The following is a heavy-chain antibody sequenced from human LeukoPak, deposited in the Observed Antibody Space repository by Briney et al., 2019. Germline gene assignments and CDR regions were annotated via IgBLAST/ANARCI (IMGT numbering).Heavy chain of an antibody. D-gene: IGHD3-22*01. V-gene: IGHV1-18*01. J-gene: IGHJ4*02. CDR1: GYTFTSYG. Sequence: ASVTVSCTASGYTFTSYGISWVRQAPGQGLEWMGWISAYNGNTNYAQKLQGRVTITTDTSKSTAYMELRSLRSDDTAVYYCATHYYDSSGYFYWGQGTLVTVSS. CDR3: ATHYYDSSGYFY. CDR2: ISAYNGNT.